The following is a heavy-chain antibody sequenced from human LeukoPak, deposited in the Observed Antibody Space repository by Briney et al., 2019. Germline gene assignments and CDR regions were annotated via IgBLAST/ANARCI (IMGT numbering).Heavy chain of an antibody. J-gene: IGHJ4*02. CDR3: ARERSSSGFDY. CDR1: GGSFSGYY. V-gene: IGHV4-34*01. Sequence: PSETLSLTCAVYGGSFSGYYWSWIRQPPGKGLEWIGEINHSGSTNYNPSLKSRVTISVDTSKNQFSLKLSSVTAADTAVYYCARERSSSGFDYCGQGTLVTVSS. D-gene: IGHD6-6*01. CDR2: INHSGST.